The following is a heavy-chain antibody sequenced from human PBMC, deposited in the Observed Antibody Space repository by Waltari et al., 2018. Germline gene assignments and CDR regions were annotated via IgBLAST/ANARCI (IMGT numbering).Heavy chain of an antibody. CDR1: AFPFREFW. V-gene: IGHV3-7*01. CDR3: ASMDF. J-gene: IGHJ6*03. Sequence: EVQLVESGGGLVQPGGSLRLPCAAPAFPFREFWMSWVRQAPGKGLEWVDNIKQDGSDKYYVESVKGRFTSSRDNANNLLFVQMNSLRVDDTALYYCASMDFWGKGTTVIVSS. CDR2: IKQDGSDK.